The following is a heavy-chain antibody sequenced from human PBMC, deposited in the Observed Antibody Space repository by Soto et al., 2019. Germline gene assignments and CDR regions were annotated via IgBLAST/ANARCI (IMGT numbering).Heavy chain of an antibody. V-gene: IGHV5-51*01. Sequence: PGESLKISCQGSVYSFTNYWIGWVRQMPGKGLEWMGIIYPDDSDTKYSPSFQGQVTISTDKSISTAYLQWSNLKASDTAMYYCASQARPHYYYYDMDVWGQGTTVTVSS. CDR3: ASQARPHYYYYDMDV. CDR1: VYSFTNYW. CDR2: IYPDDSDT. J-gene: IGHJ6*02.